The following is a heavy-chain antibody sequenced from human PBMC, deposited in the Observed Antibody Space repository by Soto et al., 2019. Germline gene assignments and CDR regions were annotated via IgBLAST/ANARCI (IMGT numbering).Heavy chain of an antibody. CDR1: GFSFSNYA. Sequence: EVQLLESGGGLVQPGGSLRLSCAASGFSFSNYAMSWVRQAPGKGLEWVSAISYDGGTTYYTDSVKGRFTISRDNSRKTLYLQMNSLRAEETALYYWAKAPRARGSGCDADYWGQGILGTVSS. CDR2: ISYDGGTT. V-gene: IGHV3-23*01. D-gene: IGHD6-25*01. J-gene: IGHJ4*02. CDR3: AKAPRARGSGCDADY.